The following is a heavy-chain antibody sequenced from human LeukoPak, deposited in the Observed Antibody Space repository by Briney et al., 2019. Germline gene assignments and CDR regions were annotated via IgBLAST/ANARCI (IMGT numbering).Heavy chain of an antibody. D-gene: IGHD3-10*01. J-gene: IGHJ4*02. Sequence: ASVTVSCRASGYTFTSYGISWVRQAPGQGLEWMGWISTYNGNTNYAQMLQGRITMDTDTSTSTAYMELRSLRSDDTAVCYCARGKPVYFYGSGSYLASPFDSWGQGTLVTVSS. CDR1: GYTFTSYG. CDR3: ARGKPVYFYGSGSYLASPFDS. V-gene: IGHV1-18*01. CDR2: ISTYNGNT.